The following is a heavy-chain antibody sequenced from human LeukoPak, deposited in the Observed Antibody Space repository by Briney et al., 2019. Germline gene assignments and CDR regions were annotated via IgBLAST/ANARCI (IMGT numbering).Heavy chain of an antibody. J-gene: IGHJ5*02. V-gene: IGHV3-11*01. D-gene: IGHD4-17*01. CDR3: ARLYGDYENWFDP. CDR1: GFTFSDYY. CDR2: ISSSGSTI. Sequence: GGSLSLSCAASGFTFSDYYMSWIRQAPGKGLEWVSYISSSGSTIYYADSVKGRFTISRDNAKNSLYLQMNSLRAEDTAVYYCARLYGDYENWFDPWGQGTLVTVSS.